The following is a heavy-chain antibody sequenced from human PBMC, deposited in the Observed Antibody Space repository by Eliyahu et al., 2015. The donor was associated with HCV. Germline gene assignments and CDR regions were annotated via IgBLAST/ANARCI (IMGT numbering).Heavy chain of an antibody. D-gene: IGHD3-22*01. V-gene: IGHV3-30*18. CDR2: ISYDGSNK. CDR3: AKGSWIYDSSGKGHYFDY. Sequence: QVQLVESGGGVVQPGRSLRLSCAASGFTFXSYGGTWVRQAPGKGLEWVAVISYDGSNKYYADSVKGRFTISRDNSKNTLYLQMNSLRAEDTAVYYCAKGSWIYDSSGKGHYFDYWGQGTLVTVSS. J-gene: IGHJ4*02. CDR1: GFTFXSYG.